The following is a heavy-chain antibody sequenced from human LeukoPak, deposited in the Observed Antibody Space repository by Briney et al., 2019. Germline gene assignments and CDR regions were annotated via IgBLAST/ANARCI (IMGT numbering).Heavy chain of an antibody. J-gene: IGHJ6*03. CDR1: GGSFSGCY. D-gene: IGHD6-13*01. CDR3: ARTAAAGTFDYYYYMDV. V-gene: IGHV4-34*01. Sequence: SETLCLTCAVCGGSFSGCYWSWIRYPLGKGREGSGEINHSGSTNYNPSLKGRVTISVDASKTQFYLKLSSVTAADTAVYYCARTAAAGTFDYYYYMDVWGKGTTVTVSS. CDR2: INHSGST.